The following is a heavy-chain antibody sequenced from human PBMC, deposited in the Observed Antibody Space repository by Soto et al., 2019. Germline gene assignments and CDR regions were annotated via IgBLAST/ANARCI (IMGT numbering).Heavy chain of an antibody. V-gene: IGHV4-4*02. Sequence: PAETLSLTCAVSGAAISSSNCMRLFRHAPGAVQERIGETYHSGSTNYKPSLKSRVIISVDKSKNQFSLKLSSVTAADTAVYYCARGKERESHCSGGSCYSFRARDYYGMDVWGQGTTVTVSS. CDR1: GAAISSSNC. J-gene: IGHJ6*02. D-gene: IGHD2-15*01. CDR3: ARGKERESHCSGGSCYSFRARDYYGMDV. CDR2: TYHSGST.